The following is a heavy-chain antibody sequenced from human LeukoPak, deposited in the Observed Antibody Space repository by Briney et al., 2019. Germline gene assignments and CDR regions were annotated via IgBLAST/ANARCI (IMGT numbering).Heavy chain of an antibody. CDR3: AKDPEGYGDSFDY. V-gene: IGHV3-9*01. D-gene: IGHD4-17*01. Sequence: GGSLRLSCAASGFNFVDYAMHRVRQVPGKGLEWVSGISYNSGTIVYADSVKGRFTISRDNARNSLFLQMNSLRAEDTALYYCAKDPEGYGDSFDYWGQGTLVTVSS. CDR1: GFNFVDYA. J-gene: IGHJ4*02. CDR2: ISYNSGTI.